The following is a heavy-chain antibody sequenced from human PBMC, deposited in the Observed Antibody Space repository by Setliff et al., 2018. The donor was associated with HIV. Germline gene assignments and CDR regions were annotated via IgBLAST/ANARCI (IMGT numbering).Heavy chain of an antibody. J-gene: IGHJ4*02. D-gene: IGHD1-26*01. V-gene: IGHV4-61*09. Sequence: ASETLSLTCTVSGGSISSGSYYWSWIRQPAGKGLEWIGHIYTSGSTNYNPSLKSRVTISVDTSKNQFSLKLSSVTAADTAVYYCAREGRGSYLIRQADFDYWGQGTLVTVSS. CDR3: AREGRGSYLIRQADFDY. CDR1: GGSISSGSYY. CDR2: IYTSGST.